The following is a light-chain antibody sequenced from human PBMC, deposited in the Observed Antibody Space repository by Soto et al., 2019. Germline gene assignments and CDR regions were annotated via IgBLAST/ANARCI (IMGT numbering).Light chain of an antibody. CDR2: KVS. J-gene: IGKJ5*01. CDR1: QSLVHSDGIAY. V-gene: IGKV2-30*02. Sequence: DVVMTXXPXXXXVXXXQXXSIXWRCTQSLVHSDGIAYFSWFQQRPGRSPRRLIYKVSNRDSGVPARFGGSGSGTDFALKISWFEAEDVGVYCCMLAAHWPIT. CDR3: MLAAHWPIT.